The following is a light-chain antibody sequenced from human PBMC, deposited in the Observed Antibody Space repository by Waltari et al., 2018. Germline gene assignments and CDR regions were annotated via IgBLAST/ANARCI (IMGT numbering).Light chain of an antibody. J-gene: IGKJ2*01. V-gene: IGKV3-15*01. Sequence: LMTQSPATLSVSPGERATLSCRASQSISRNLAWYQQKPGQAPRLLSYGASTRAPGVPARFSGSGSGTQFTLSISSLQSEDFAVYYCQQYNNWRTFGQGTKLEIK. CDR3: QQYNNWRT. CDR2: GAS. CDR1: QSISRN.